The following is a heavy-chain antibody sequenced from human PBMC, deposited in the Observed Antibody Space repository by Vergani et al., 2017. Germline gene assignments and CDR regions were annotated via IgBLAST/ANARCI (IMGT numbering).Heavy chain of an antibody. D-gene: IGHD2-2*01. J-gene: IGHJ6*02. Sequence: QVHLVESGGGVVQPGRSLRLSCVVPGFTPSYYGMHWVRQAPGKGLEWVAVISYDGTQKYYADSVKGRFTISRDNSKSTLYLQMNSLRSEDTAVYYCARDAPPDIVVVPAAPYNYYGMDVWGQGTTVTVSS. CDR1: GFTPSYYG. CDR3: ARDAPPDIVVVPAAPYNYYGMDV. V-gene: IGHV3-30*03. CDR2: ISYDGTQK.